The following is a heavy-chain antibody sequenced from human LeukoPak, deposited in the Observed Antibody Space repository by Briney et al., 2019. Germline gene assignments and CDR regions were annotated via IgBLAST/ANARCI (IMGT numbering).Heavy chain of an antibody. D-gene: IGHD2-2*01. CDR1: GFTFSSYA. CDR3: AKAVPTIVVVPAAIQH. J-gene: IGHJ1*01. V-gene: IGHV3-30-3*01. CDR2: ISYDGSNK. Sequence: PGRSLRLSCAASGFTFSSYAMHWVRQAPGKGLEWVAVISYDGSNKYYADSVKGRFTISRDNSKNTLYLQMNSLRAEDTAVYYCAKAVPTIVVVPAAIQHWGQGTLVTVSS.